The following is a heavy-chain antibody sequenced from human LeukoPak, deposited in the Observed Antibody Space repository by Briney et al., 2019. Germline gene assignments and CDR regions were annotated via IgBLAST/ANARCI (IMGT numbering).Heavy chain of an antibody. J-gene: IGHJ4*02. CDR3: VREARGYHYTYFDY. CDR1: GFTLGGHD. Sequence: GGPLRLSCTASGFTLGGHDMHWVRQTTGGGLEWVAAVSSGHHAFYAGSVQGRFAVSRVDGKNSLYLQMNSLRGGDTAVYYCVREARGYHYTYFDYWGQGSLVTVSS. D-gene: IGHD5-18*01. V-gene: IGHV3-13*01. CDR2: VSSGHHA.